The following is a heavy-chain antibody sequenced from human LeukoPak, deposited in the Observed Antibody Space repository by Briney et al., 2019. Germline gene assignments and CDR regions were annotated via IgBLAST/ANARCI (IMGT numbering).Heavy chain of an antibody. Sequence: SETLSLTCAVYGGSFSGYYWSWIRRPPGKGLEWIGHFYYNGNTNHNPSLKSRVTISVDTSKNQFSLKLTSVTAADTAVYYCAREIDHGFDMWGQGTKVTVSS. CDR3: AREIDHGFDM. D-gene: IGHD3-22*01. V-gene: IGHV4-59*01. J-gene: IGHJ3*02. CDR2: FYYNGNT. CDR1: GGSFSGYY.